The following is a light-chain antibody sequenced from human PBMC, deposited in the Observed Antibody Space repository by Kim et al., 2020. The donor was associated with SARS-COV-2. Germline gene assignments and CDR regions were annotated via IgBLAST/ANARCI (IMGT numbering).Light chain of an antibody. V-gene: IGKV3-20*01. J-gene: IGKJ2*01. Sequence: SPGERATLSCRASQSVSSSYLAWYQQKPGQAPRLLIYGASSRATGIPDRFSGSGSGTDFTLTISRLEPEDFAVYYCQQYGDSTRTFGQGTKLEI. CDR1: QSVSSSY. CDR2: GAS. CDR3: QQYGDSTRT.